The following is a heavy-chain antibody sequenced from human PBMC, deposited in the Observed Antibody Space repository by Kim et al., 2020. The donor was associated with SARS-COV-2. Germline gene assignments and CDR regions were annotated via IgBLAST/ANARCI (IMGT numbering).Heavy chain of an antibody. V-gene: IGHV3-33*01. CDR3: AREGKDRDVGVLGFRSSYYYGMDV. D-gene: IGHD3-10*01. Sequence: GGSLRLSCAASGFTFSSYGMHWVRQAPGKGLEWVAVIWYDGSNKYYADSVKGRFTISRDNSKNTLYLQMNSLRAEDTAVYYCAREGKDRDVGVLGFRSSYYYGMDVWGQGTTVTVSS. CDR2: IWYDGSNK. CDR1: GFTFSSYG. J-gene: IGHJ6*02.